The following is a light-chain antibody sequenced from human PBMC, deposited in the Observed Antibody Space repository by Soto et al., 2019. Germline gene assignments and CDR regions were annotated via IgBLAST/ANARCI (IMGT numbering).Light chain of an antibody. Sequence: QSALTQPASVSGSPGQSITISCTGTRSDIGGYNYVSWYQHHPDRAPKLIIYEVNNRPSGVSNRFSGSKSGNTASLTISGLQADDEADYYCSSYTSSSTLAVVFGGGTKLTVL. V-gene: IGLV2-14*01. CDR3: SSYTSSSTLAVV. CDR2: EVN. CDR1: RSDIGGYNY. J-gene: IGLJ2*01.